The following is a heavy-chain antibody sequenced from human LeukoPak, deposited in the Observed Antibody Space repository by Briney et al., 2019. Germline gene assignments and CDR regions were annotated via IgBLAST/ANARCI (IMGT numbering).Heavy chain of an antibody. CDR2: ISGSGGST. D-gene: IGHD3-3*02. J-gene: IGHJ6*03. CDR1: GFTFSSYA. CDR3: AGAFKEYYYYYMDV. Sequence: GSLRLSCAASGFTFSSYAMSWVRQAPGKGLEWVSAISGSGGSTYYADSVKGRFTISRDNSKNTLYLQMNSLRAEDTAVYYCAGAFKEYYYYYMDVWGKGTTVTVSS. V-gene: IGHV3-23*01.